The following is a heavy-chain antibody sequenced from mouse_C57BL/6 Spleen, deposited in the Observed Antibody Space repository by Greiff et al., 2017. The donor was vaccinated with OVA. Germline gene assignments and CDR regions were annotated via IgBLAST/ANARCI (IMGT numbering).Heavy chain of an antibody. Sequence: QVQLQQSGAELVRPGASVKLSCKASGYTFTDYYINWVKQRPGKGLEWIARINPGSGNTYYNEKFKGKATLTAEKTSSTAYMQLSSLTSEDSTVYFSARGPTVAYYIDYWGQGTTLTVSS. CDR2: INPGSGNT. CDR1: GYTFTDYY. V-gene: IGHV1-76*01. J-gene: IGHJ2*01. CDR3: ARGPTVAYYIDY. D-gene: IGHD1-1*01.